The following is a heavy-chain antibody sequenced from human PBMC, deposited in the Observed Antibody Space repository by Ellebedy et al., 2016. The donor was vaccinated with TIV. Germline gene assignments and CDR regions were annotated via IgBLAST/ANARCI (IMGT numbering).Heavy chain of an antibody. CDR1: GFTFSNYA. CDR3: AKEVGVHGTPYFDF. CDR2: FFSYDGST. V-gene: IGHV3-23*01. Sequence: GESLKISCAASGFTFSNYAMSWVRQAPGKGLEWVSDFFSYDGSTHYADSVKGRFTISRDNSKNTVFLQMNNLRVEDTAIYYCAKEVGVHGTPYFDFWGQGTLVTVSS. D-gene: IGHD6-19*01. J-gene: IGHJ4*02.